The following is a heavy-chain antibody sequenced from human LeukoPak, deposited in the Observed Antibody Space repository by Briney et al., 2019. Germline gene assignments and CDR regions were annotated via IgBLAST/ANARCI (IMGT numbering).Heavy chain of an antibody. CDR1: GGSISSYY. CDR2: IYYSGST. D-gene: IGHD6-13*01. CDR3: ARVRQLAAADPYYFDY. V-gene: IGHV4-59*01. J-gene: IGHJ4*02. Sequence: PSETLSLTCTVSGGSISSYYWSWIRQPPGKGLEWIGHIYYSGSTNYNPSLKSRVTISVDTSKNQFSLKLSSVTAADTAVYYCARVRQLAAADPYYFDYWGQGTLVTVSS.